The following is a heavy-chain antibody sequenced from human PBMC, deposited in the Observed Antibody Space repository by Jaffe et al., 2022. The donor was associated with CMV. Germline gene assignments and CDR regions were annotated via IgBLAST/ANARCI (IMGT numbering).Heavy chain of an antibody. V-gene: IGHV3-33*08. CDR2: IWYDGSNK. CDR1: GFTFSSYG. CDR3: ARGGYYVLNDAFDI. D-gene: IGHD3-10*02. J-gene: IGHJ3*02. Sequence: QVQLVESGGGVVQPGRSLRLSCAASGFTFSSYGMHWVRQAPGKGLEWVAVIWYDGSNKYYADSVKGRFTISRDNSKNTLYLQMNSLRAEDTAVYYCARGGYYVLNDAFDIWGQGTMVTVSS.